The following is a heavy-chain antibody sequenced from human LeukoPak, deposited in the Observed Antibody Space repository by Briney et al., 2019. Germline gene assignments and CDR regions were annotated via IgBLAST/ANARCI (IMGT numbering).Heavy chain of an antibody. V-gene: IGHV4-34*01. J-gene: IGHJ6*02. CDR2: IDHSGST. Sequence: SETLSLTCGVYGGSFSGYYWSWIRQPPVKGLEWIGEIDHSGSTNYNPSLKNRITTSVDTSNNQFSLKVNSVTAADTAVYYCARDAGHQLSRRNYYAMDVWGQGTTVTVSS. D-gene: IGHD1-1*01. CDR1: GGSFSGYY. CDR3: ARDAGHQLSRRNYYAMDV.